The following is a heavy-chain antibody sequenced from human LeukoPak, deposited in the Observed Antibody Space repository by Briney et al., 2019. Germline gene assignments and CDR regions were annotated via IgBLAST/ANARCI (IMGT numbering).Heavy chain of an antibody. V-gene: IGHV3-7*01. Sequence: PGGSLRLPCAASGFIFSNYWMQWVRQAPGKGLEWVANIRQDGSETYYVDSVKGRFTISRDNAKNSLYLQMNSLRAEDTAVYYCARGGFYRYSGTSGDYRGQGSQVTVSS. CDR2: IRQDGSET. J-gene: IGHJ4*02. CDR1: GFIFSNYW. D-gene: IGHD1-26*01. CDR3: ARGGFYRYSGTSGDY.